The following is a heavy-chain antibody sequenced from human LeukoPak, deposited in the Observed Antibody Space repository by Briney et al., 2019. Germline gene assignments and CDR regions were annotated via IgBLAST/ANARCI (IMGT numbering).Heavy chain of an antibody. CDR3: AKVGVPAVMELGTRGVATTIELDY. CDR2: ISSSSSYI. J-gene: IGHJ4*02. D-gene: IGHD2-2*01. V-gene: IGHV3-21*04. Sequence: GGSLRLSCAASGFTFSSYSMNWVRQAPGKGLEWVSSISSSSSYIYYADSVKGRFTISRDNAKNSLYLQMNSLRADDTAVYYCAKVGVPAVMELGTRGVATTIELDYWGQGTLVTVPS. CDR1: GFTFSSYS.